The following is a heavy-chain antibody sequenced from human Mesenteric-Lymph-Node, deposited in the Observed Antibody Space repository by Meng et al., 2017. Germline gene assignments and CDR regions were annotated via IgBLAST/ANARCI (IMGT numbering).Heavy chain of an antibody. CDR2: ISSSGSTI. J-gene: IGHJ3*02. D-gene: IGHD3-22*01. CDR1: GFTFSNYW. Sequence: GESLKISCAASGFTFSNYWMHWVRQAPGKGLEWVSYISSSGSTIYYADSVKGRFTISRDNAKNSLYLQMNSLRAEDTAVYYCMIVVITSNDAFDIWGQGTMVTVSS. V-gene: IGHV3-48*04. CDR3: MIVVITSNDAFDI.